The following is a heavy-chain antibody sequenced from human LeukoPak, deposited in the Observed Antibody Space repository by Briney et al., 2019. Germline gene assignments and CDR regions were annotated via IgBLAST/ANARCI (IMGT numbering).Heavy chain of an antibody. J-gene: IGHJ4*02. D-gene: IGHD4-23*01. CDR2: INPNSGGT. V-gene: IGHV1-2*02. CDR3: AMTVTTGVGYFDY. CDR1: GYTFTGYY. Sequence: ASVKVSCKASGYTFTGYYMHWVRQAPGQGLEWMGWINPNSGGTNYAQKFQGRVTMTRDTSISTAYMELSRLRSDDTAVYYCAMTVTTGVGYFDYWGQGTLVTVSS.